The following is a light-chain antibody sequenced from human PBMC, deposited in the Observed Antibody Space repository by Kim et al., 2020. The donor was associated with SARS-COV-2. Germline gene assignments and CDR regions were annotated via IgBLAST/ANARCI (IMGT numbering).Light chain of an antibody. CDR2: YDN. J-gene: IGLJ3*02. CDR1: SIGCKR. CDR3: HLCDIGSDHVV. Sequence: PGVPASLPRRGNSIGCKRVNRYHRTPGPAPVVVIYYDNQRPSGVPERFSGSIAGTTATLTISRVEAGDEADYDCHLCDIGSDHVVFGGGTQLTVL. V-gene: IGLV3-21*04.